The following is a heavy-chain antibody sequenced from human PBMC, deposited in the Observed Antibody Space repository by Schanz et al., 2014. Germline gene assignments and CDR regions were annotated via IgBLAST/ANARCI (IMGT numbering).Heavy chain of an antibody. D-gene: IGHD3-16*01. V-gene: IGHV1-3*04. CDR3: VRVPSRDVSFDL. CDR1: GYTFTDYP. Sequence: QVQLVQSGAEVKKPGASVKVSCKTSGYTFTDYPINWVRQAPGRRLEWMGWINTASGNTRYSEAFQGRVTMTRDTSANTAYMELRRLRSDDTAHYYCVRVPSRDVSFDLWGRGTLVTVSS. CDR2: INTASGNT. J-gene: IGHJ2*01.